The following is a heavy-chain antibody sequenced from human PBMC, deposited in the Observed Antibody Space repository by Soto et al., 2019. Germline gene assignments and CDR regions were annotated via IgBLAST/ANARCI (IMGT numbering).Heavy chain of an antibody. CDR1: GFTFSRYG. J-gene: IGHJ5*01. CDR3: ARDPSEGRVGNWFES. CDR2: ISSTTSYV. V-gene: IGHV3-21*06. Sequence: EVQLVESGGGQVKPGGSLRLSCVASGFTFSRYGMNWLRQAPGKGLEWVASISSTTSYVYYADSVKGRFSTSRDNAKNILYLEMYALRTEDTAVYYCARDPSEGRVGNWFESWGQGTLVTVSS. D-gene: IGHD2-2*01.